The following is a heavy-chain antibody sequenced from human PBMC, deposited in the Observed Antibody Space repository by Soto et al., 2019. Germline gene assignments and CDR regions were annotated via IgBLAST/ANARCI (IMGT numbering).Heavy chain of an antibody. J-gene: IGHJ4*02. CDR3: ARGRRRESCWGGDCYYFEF. CDR2: YYWDDDE. D-gene: IGHD2-21*01. Sequence: QITLKESGPTLVKPTQTLTLTCTFSGFSFSDGAVGVGWFRQSPGKAPEWLAIYYWDDDEWHSPSLRTRLTISYETARSQVVLSMVDMDPQDTATYFWARGRRRESCWGGDCYYFEFWGQGLLV. CDR1: GFSFSDGAVG. V-gene: IGHV2-5*02.